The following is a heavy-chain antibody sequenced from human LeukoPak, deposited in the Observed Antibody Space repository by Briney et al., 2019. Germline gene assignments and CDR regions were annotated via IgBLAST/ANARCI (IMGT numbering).Heavy chain of an antibody. V-gene: IGHV3-23*01. CDR2: ISGSGGST. J-gene: IGHJ4*02. Sequence: GGSLRLSCAASGFTFSSYAMSWVRQAPGKGLEWVSAISGSGGSTYYADSVKGRFTISRDNSKNTLYLQMNSLRAEDTAVYYCARGTGSYRYNFRYRGQGTLVTVSS. CDR1: GFTFSSYA. D-gene: IGHD3-16*02. CDR3: ARGTGSYRYNFRY.